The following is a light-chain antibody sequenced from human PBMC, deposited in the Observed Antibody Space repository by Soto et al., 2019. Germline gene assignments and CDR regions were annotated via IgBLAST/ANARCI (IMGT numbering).Light chain of an antibody. CDR1: QSISNH. CDR2: SAS. J-gene: IGKJ1*01. CDR3: QQAHSFPRT. V-gene: IGKV1-39*01. Sequence: DIQMTQSPSSLSASVEDRVIITCRASQSISNHLNWYQQKPGKAPKLLIYSASNLHSGVPSRFSGSGSGTDFTLTISGVQPEDFATYYCQQAHSFPRTFGQGTKVDIK.